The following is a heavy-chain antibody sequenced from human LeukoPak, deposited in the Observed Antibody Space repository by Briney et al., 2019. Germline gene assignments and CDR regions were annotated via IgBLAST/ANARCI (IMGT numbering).Heavy chain of an antibody. CDR2: ISSSGSTI. CDR1: GFTFSDYY. J-gene: IGHJ4*02. Sequence: PGGSLRLSCAASGFTFSDYYMSWIGQAPGKGLEWVSYISSSGSTIYYADSVKGRFTISRDNAKNSLYLQMNSLRAEDTAVYYCARQTSYCSGGSCYSDYWGQGTLVTVSS. V-gene: IGHV3-11*04. CDR3: ARQTSYCSGGSCYSDY. D-gene: IGHD2-15*01.